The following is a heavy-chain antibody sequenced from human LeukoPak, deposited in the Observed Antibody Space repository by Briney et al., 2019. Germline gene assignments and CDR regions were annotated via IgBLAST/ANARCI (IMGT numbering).Heavy chain of an antibody. D-gene: IGHD4-17*01. V-gene: IGHV4-59*08. CDR2: IYYSGST. J-gene: IGHJ5*02. CDR1: SGSISDSY. Sequence: SETLSLTCTVSSGSISDSYWGWIRHPPGKGLEWIGYIYYSGSTKYNPSLMSRVTISIDTSKNQFSLKLSSVSAADSAVYYCARRIQENRMTTANNWFDPWGQGTLVTVSS. CDR3: ARRIQENRMTTANNWFDP.